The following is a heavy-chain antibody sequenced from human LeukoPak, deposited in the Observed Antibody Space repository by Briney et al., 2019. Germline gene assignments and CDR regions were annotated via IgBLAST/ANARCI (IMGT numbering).Heavy chain of an antibody. CDR2: MYNSEIT. Sequence: PSETLSLTCTVSRGSVSSAYWSWIRQPPGKRLEWIGYMYNSEITNYNPSLKSRVTMSLAMSKNQFSLDLTSVSEADTAVYYCATGHSSGWFDYWGQGSLVIVSS. CDR3: ATGHSSGWFDY. J-gene: IGHJ4*02. V-gene: IGHV4-59*02. D-gene: IGHD6-19*01. CDR1: RGSVSSAY.